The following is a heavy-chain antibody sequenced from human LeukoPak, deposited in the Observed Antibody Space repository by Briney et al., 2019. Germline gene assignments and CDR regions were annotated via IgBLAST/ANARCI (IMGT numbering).Heavy chain of an antibody. CDR3: ARDGFGTGSN. D-gene: IGHD3-16*01. CDR1: GLTFSNYW. Sequence: GGSLRLSCAASGLTFSNYWMDWVRQAPGKGLEWVANIEQDGSEKNYVDSVKGRFIISRDNAKNSLYLQMNTLRADDTAVYYCARDGFGTGSNWGQGTLVTVSS. J-gene: IGHJ4*02. V-gene: IGHV3-7*03. CDR2: IEQDGSEK.